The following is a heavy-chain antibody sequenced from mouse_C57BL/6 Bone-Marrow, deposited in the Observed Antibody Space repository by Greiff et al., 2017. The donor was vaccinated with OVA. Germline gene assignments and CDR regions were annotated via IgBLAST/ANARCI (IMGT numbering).Heavy chain of an antibody. CDR2: IDPSDSYT. CDR3: ARSRITTVPWFAY. D-gene: IGHD1-1*01. Sequence: QVQLQQPGAELVKPGASVKLSCKASGYTFTSYWMQWVKQRPGQGLEWIGEIDPSDSYTNYNQKFKGKATLTVDTSSSTAYMQLSSLTSEDSAVYYCARSRITTVPWFAYWGQGTLVTVSA. J-gene: IGHJ3*01. CDR1: GYTFTSYW. V-gene: IGHV1-50*01.